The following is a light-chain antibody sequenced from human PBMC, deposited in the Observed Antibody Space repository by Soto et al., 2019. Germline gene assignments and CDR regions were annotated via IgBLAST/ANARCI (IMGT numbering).Light chain of an antibody. CDR1: ESVSSY. CDR2: AAS. V-gene: IGKV1-39*01. Sequence: DLQMTQSPSSLSASVGDRVTITCRAKESVSSYVNWYQQKPGKAPKLLIYAASSLQSGVPARFSASGSVTDFTLTISGLQPEDFETYYCQQSYSKWTFGQGTKVEIK. CDR3: QQSYSKWT. J-gene: IGKJ1*01.